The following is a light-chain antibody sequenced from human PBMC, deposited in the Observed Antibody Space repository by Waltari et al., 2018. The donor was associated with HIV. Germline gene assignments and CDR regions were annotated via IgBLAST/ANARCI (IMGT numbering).Light chain of an antibody. CDR1: QSINNN. Sequence: EIVMTQSPATLSVSPGERTTLSCRASQSINNNLAWYQQRPGQAPRLLIFGASTRATGIPARFSGSESGTEFTLTITSLQSEDFAVYYCQQYNNWPSLTFGGGTKVEIK. V-gene: IGKV3-15*01. CDR3: QQYNNWPSLT. CDR2: GAS. J-gene: IGKJ4*01.